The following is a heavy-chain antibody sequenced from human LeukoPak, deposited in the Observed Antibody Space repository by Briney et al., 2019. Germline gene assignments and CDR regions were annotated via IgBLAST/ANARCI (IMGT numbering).Heavy chain of an antibody. J-gene: IGHJ4*02. Sequence: PGGSLRLSCAVSGLSFSRYWMTWGRQAPGKGLEWVANIKQDGSEKYYVDSVKGRFTISRDNAKNSLYLQMNSLRAEDTAVYYCASLYYDILTGYLGDYFDYWGQGTLVTVSS. CDR2: IKQDGSEK. CDR3: ASLYYDILTGYLGDYFDY. D-gene: IGHD3-9*01. CDR1: GLSFSRYW. V-gene: IGHV3-7*01.